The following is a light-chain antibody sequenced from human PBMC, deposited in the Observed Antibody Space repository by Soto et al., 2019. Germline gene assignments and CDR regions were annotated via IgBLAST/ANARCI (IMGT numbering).Light chain of an antibody. V-gene: IGKV4-1*01. CDR2: WAS. J-gene: IGKJ2*01. CDR1: HSVLHSSNKKNY. Sequence: DIVMTQSPDSLAVSLAEWATINCKTRHSVLHSSNKKNYLAWYQQKPGRPPKLPIYWASTRESGVPDRFSGSRSGLDFTLTGSSPEAEDVAVYYWQQYYSTPPYTFGQGTKLEIK. CDR3: QQYYSTPPYT.